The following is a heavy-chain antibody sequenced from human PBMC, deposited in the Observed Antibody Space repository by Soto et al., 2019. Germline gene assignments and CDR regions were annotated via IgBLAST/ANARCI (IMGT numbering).Heavy chain of an antibody. CDR3: ARGHDFWSGLYYMDV. Sequence: QVQLVQSGAEVKKPGASVKVSCKASGYTFTSYAMHWVRQAPGQRLEWMGWINAGNGNTKYSQKFQGRVTITRDTSASTAYMELSSLRSEDTAVYYCARGHDFWSGLYYMDVWGKGTTVTVYS. CDR1: GYTFTSYA. CDR2: INAGNGNT. V-gene: IGHV1-3*01. D-gene: IGHD3-3*01. J-gene: IGHJ6*03.